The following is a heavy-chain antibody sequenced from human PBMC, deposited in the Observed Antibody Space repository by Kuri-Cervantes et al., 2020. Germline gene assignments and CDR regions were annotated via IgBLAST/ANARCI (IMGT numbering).Heavy chain of an antibody. Sequence: ASVKVSCKVSGYTLTELSMHWVRQAPGKGLEWMGGFDPEDGETIYAQKFQGRVTMTRDTSISTAYMELSRLRSDDTAVYYCARYYYDSSGYYRFDYWGQGTLVTVSS. CDR1: GYTLTELS. CDR3: ARYYYDSSGYYRFDY. V-gene: IGHV1-24*01. D-gene: IGHD3-22*01. CDR2: FDPEDGET. J-gene: IGHJ4*02.